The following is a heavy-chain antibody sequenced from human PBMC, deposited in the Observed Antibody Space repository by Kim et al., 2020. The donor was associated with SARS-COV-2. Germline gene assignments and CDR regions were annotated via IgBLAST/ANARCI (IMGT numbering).Heavy chain of an antibody. Sequence: GGSLRLSCAASKFTFSSYMMTWVRQAPGKGLEWVATIKKDGGDKYYVDSVKGRFTVSRDDAKNLLYLQMNSLRAEDTAVYYCATGTGSFWGQGTLVTVSS. J-gene: IGHJ4*02. V-gene: IGHV3-7*01. CDR2: IKKDGGDK. CDR1: KFTFSSYM. D-gene: IGHD3-10*01. CDR3: ATGTGSF.